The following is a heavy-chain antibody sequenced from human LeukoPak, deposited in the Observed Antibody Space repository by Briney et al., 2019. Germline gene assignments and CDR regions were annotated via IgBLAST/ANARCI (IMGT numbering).Heavy chain of an antibody. D-gene: IGHD3-16*01. CDR1: GFTFSSYA. Sequence: GGSLRLSCAASGFTFSSYAMSWVRQAPGKGLEWVSAISGSGGSTYYADSVKGRFTISRDNSKNTLYLQMNSLRAEDTAVYYCAKGLRTGVGPYMGYHYYMDVWGKGATVTVSS. CDR2: ISGSGGST. CDR3: AKGLRTGVGPYMGYHYYMDV. V-gene: IGHV3-23*01. J-gene: IGHJ6*03.